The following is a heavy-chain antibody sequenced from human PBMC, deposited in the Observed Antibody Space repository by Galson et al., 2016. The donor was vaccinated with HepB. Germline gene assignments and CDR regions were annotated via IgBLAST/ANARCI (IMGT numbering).Heavy chain of an antibody. D-gene: IGHD3-10*01. CDR1: GFTFSSYG. CDR2: IWSDGSNK. Sequence: SLRLSCAASGFTFSSYGMHWVRQAPGKGLEWVALIWSDGSNKYYADSVKGRFTISRDNAKNSLHLQMNSLRADDTAVYYCVRDRLGELLSEGDYWGQGTLVTVSS. CDR3: VRDRLGELLSEGDY. V-gene: IGHV3-33*01. J-gene: IGHJ4*02.